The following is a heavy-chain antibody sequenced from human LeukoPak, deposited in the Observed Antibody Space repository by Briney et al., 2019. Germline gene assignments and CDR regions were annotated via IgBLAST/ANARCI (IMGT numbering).Heavy chain of an antibody. CDR1: RLSYRSAW. J-gene: IGHJ4*02. CDR3: TTESYDT. CDR2: ILSKSEGGTA. D-gene: IGHD3-16*01. V-gene: IGHV3-15*01. Sequence: GGSLTLSCTASRLSYRSAWMSWARQSPGEGLEWVGRILSKSEGGTADYSSPVKGRFTISRDDSKNTLYLQMDSLKTEDTAIYYCTTESYDTWGQGTLVTVSS.